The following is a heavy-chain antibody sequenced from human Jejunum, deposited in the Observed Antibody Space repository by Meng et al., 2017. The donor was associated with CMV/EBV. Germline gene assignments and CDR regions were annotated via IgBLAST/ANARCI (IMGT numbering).Heavy chain of an antibody. Sequence: LSCAVSGFTFSDYYLSWIRQAPGKGLEWISYISSVGDLIDYADSVKGRFTISRDNVKNLLYLEMNSLRAEDTAVYYCARRAYGGNIDNWGQGTLVTVSS. J-gene: IGHJ4*02. CDR1: GFTFSDYY. CDR3: ARRAYGGNIDN. CDR2: ISSVGDLI. V-gene: IGHV3-11*01. D-gene: IGHD4-23*01.